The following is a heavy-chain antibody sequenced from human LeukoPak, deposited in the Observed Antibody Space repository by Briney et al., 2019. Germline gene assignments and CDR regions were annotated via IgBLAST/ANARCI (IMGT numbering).Heavy chain of an antibody. CDR1: GFTFSSYW. D-gene: IGHD3-10*01. CDR2: IKLDGSEK. J-gene: IGHJ4*02. V-gene: IGHV3-7*03. Sequence: GGSLRLSCAASGFTFSSYWMTWVRQAPGKGLEWVANIKLDGSEKYYVDSVKGRFTISRDDAQNSLYLQMNSLRAEDTAVYYCASVRKPGSYLDYWGQGTLVTVSS. CDR3: ASVRKPGSYLDY.